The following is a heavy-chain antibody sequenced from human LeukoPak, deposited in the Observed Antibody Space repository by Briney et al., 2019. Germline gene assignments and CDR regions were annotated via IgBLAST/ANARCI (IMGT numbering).Heavy chain of an antibody. D-gene: IGHD3-3*01. CDR3: ARAYSDFWSGYYGNWFEP. V-gene: IGHV1-46*01. CDR2: INPSGGST. J-gene: IGHJ5*02. Sequence: SVKVSCQASGYTFTSYYMHWVRQAPGQGLKWMGIINPSGGSTSCAQKFEGRVTMTRDMSTSTGYMELSSLRSEDTAVYYCARAYSDFWSGYYGNWFEPWGQGTLVTVSS. CDR1: GYTFTSYY.